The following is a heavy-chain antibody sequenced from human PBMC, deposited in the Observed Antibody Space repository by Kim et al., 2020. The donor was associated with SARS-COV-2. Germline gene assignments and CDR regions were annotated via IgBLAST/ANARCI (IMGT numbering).Heavy chain of an antibody. Sequence: YYAESVKGRFTIYRDNSNNTLYLQMNSLRAEDMAMYYCTRSSGYSFGLEYWGQGTPVTGSS. CDR3: TRSSGYSFGLEY. D-gene: IGHD3-22*01. V-gene: IGHV3-30*01. J-gene: IGHJ4*02.